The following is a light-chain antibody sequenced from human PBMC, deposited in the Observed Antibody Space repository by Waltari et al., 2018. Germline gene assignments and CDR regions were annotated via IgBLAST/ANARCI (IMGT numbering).Light chain of an antibody. J-gene: IGKJ4*01. V-gene: IGKV3-11*01. CDR3: QQRSNWPLT. CDR2: DAS. Sequence: EIVLTQSPATLSLSPGERATLSCRASHSVGSYLARYQQKFGQAPRLLIYDASNRATGIPARFSGSGSGTDFTLTISSLEPEDFAVYYCQQRSNWPLTFGGGTKVEIK. CDR1: HSVGSY.